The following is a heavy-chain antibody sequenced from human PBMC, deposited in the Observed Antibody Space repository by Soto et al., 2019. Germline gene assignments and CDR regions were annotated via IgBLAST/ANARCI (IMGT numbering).Heavy chain of an antibody. CDR1: GGSISSGGYY. Sequence: QVQLQESGPGLEKPSQTLSLTCSVSGGSISSGGYYWSWIRQHPGKGLEWIGFIYYSGSTYYNPSLKSRVTISIDTSKNQFSLRLRSVTAADTAGYYCARGDTAGGVIMDVWFDLWGQGTLVTVSS. D-gene: IGHD3-10*01. CDR2: IYYSGST. J-gene: IGHJ5*02. CDR3: ARGDTAGGVIMDVWFDL. V-gene: IGHV4-31*03.